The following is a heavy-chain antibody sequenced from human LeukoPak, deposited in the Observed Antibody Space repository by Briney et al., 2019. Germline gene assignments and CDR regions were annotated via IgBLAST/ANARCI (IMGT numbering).Heavy chain of an antibody. D-gene: IGHD3-3*01. CDR2: IKQDGSEK. Sequence: PGGSLRLSCAASGFTFSSYWMSWVRQAPGKGLEWVANIKQDGSEKYYVDSVKGRFTISRDNAKNSLYLQMNSLRAEDTAVYYCAREVRYDFWSGYYRGVETPFDYWGQGTLVTVSS. J-gene: IGHJ4*02. V-gene: IGHV3-7*01. CDR1: GFTFSSYW. CDR3: AREVRYDFWSGYYRGVETPFDY.